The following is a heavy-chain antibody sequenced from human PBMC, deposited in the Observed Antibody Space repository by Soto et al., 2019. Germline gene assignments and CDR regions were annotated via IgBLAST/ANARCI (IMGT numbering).Heavy chain of an antibody. D-gene: IGHD3-10*01. Sequence: TLSLTCTVSGDSISSGNHYWSWIRQPPGKGLEWIGYIFYSGTAYYNPSLKSRLTISVDTSKNQFSLKLSSVTAADTAVYYCARTDYGTAYFDPWGQGSLVTVSS. CDR3: ARTDYGTAYFDP. J-gene: IGHJ5*02. CDR1: GDSISSGNHY. CDR2: IFYSGTA. V-gene: IGHV4-30-4*01.